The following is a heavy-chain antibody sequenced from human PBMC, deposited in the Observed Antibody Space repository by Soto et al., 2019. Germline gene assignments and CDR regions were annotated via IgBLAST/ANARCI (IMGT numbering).Heavy chain of an antibody. J-gene: IGHJ4*02. V-gene: IGHV1-69*08. CDR2: IIPSLDTR. Sequence: QVQLVQSGAEVRKPGSSVKVSCKASGGTFISYSISWVRQAPGQGLEWMGRIIPSLDTRNYAEQFQGRVRITADKFTSTVYMEVNSLRSEDTALYFWARGIGYCSGGNCYSDVWGQGTLVTVSS. CDR3: ARGIGYCSGGNCYSDV. CDR1: GGTFISYS. D-gene: IGHD2-15*01.